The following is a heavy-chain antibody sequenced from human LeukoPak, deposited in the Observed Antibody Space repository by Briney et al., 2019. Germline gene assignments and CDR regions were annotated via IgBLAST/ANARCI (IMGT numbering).Heavy chain of an antibody. CDR3: ARGPLRWNYVGYHYMDV. D-gene: IGHD1-7*01. CDR1: VGSISSYY. CDR2: MHTSGNT. V-gene: IGHV4-4*09. J-gene: IGHJ6*03. Sequence: SETLSLTCSVSVGSISSYYWSCIRQPPGKGLEGIGYMHTSGNTEYNPSLKSRVTISEDTSKKPFSLEMSSVTAADAAVYYCARGPLRWNYVGYHYMDVWGKGTTVTVSS.